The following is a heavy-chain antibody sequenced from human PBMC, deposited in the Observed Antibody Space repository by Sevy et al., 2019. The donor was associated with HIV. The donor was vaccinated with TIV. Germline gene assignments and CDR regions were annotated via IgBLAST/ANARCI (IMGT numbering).Heavy chain of an antibody. J-gene: IGHJ4*02. Sequence: GGSLRLSCAASGFTFDDYSMHWVRQARGKGLEWVSGITWNSGDIGYVDSVKGRFTISRDNAKNSVFLQLNSLKPEDTAFYYCAKGGYDILTALDYWGQGTLVTVSS. V-gene: IGHV3-9*01. D-gene: IGHD3-9*01. CDR1: GFTFDDYS. CDR3: AKGGYDILTALDY. CDR2: ITWNSGDI.